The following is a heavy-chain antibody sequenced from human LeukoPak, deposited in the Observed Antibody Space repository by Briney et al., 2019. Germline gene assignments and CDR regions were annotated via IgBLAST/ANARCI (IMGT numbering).Heavy chain of an antibody. CDR2: MSTSGSP. Sequence: SETLSLTCTVSGASINTDYWTWVRQPAGKGLEWVGHMSTSGSPNYNPSLKSRLSMSVDKSKNQFSLKLSSVTAADTAVYFCARLSGTYDGGDFFDYWGQGTTVTVSS. J-gene: IGHJ4*03. V-gene: IGHV4-4*07. CDR1: GASINTDY. CDR3: ARLSGTYDGGDFFDY. D-gene: IGHD1-26*01.